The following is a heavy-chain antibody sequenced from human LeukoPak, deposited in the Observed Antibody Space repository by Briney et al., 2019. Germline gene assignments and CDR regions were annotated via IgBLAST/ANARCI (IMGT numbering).Heavy chain of an antibody. CDR2: IIPIFGTA. J-gene: IGHJ4*02. CDR1: GGTFSSYA. V-gene: IGHV1-69*13. D-gene: IGHD6-6*01. Sequence: AASVKVSCKASGGTFSSYAISWVRQAAGQGLEWMGGIIPIFGTANYAQKFQGRVTITADESTSTAYMELSSLRSEDTAVYYCARDLWSSSEGRYFDYWGQGTLVTVSS. CDR3: ARDLWSSSEGRYFDY.